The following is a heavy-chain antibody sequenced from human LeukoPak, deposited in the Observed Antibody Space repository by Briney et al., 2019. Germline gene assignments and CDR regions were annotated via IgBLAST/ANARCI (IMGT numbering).Heavy chain of an antibody. CDR3: ARGGTVTTRRGWFDP. J-gene: IGHJ5*02. CDR1: GGSFSGYY. Sequence: PSETLSLTCAVYGGSFSGYYWSWIRQPPGKGLEWIGEINHSGSPNYNPSLRSRVTISVDTSKNQFSLKLSSVTAADTAVYYCARGGTVTTRRGWFDPWGQGTLVTVSS. CDR2: INHSGSP. D-gene: IGHD4-11*01. V-gene: IGHV4-34*01.